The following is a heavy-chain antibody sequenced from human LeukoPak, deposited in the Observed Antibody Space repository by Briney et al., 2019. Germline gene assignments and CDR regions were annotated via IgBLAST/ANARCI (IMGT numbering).Heavy chain of an antibody. J-gene: IGHJ5*02. CDR2: ISAYNGNT. CDR1: GYTFTSYG. Sequence: ASVKVSCKAPGYTFTSYGISRVRQAPGQGLEWMGWISAYNGNTNYAQKLQGRVTMTTDTSTSTAYMELRSLRSDDTAVYYCARDRAVGVPFDPWGQGTLVTVSS. V-gene: IGHV1-18*01. CDR3: ARDRAVGVPFDP. D-gene: IGHD6-19*01.